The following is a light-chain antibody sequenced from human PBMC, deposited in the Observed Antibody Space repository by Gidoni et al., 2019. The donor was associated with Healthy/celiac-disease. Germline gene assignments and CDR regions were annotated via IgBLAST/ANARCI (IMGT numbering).Light chain of an antibody. CDR1: SSNIGSNT. CDR3: AAWDDSLNGRYV. CDR2: RNN. Sequence: QSVLTQPPSASGTPGPRVTISCSGSSSNIGSNTVNWYQQLPGTAPKLLIYRNNQRPSGVPDRFSGSKSGTSASLAISGLQSEDEADYYCAAWDDSLNGRYVFGTGTKVTVL. J-gene: IGLJ1*01. V-gene: IGLV1-44*01.